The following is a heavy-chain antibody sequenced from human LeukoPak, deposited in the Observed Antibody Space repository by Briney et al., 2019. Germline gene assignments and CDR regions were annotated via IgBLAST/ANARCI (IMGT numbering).Heavy chain of an antibody. CDR1: GFTFSTYA. D-gene: IGHD6-13*01. CDR3: AKATPIAAAGYFDF. Sequence: GGSLRLSCAASGFTFSTYAMSWVRQAPGKGLEWVSAIRGSGDSTYYANSVKGRFTISRDNSKNTLYLQMNSLRAEDTAIYYCAKATPIAAAGYFDFWGQGTLVTISS. CDR2: IRGSGDST. V-gene: IGHV3-23*01. J-gene: IGHJ4*02.